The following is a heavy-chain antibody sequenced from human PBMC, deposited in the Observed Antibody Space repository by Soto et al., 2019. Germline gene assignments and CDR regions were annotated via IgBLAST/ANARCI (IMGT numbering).Heavy chain of an antibody. D-gene: IGHD2-21*01. V-gene: IGHV4-31*03. CDR2: IYYSGST. J-gene: IGHJ4*02. CDR1: GASISSGGYY. CDR3: ARAPIEDLNFDY. Sequence: TLSLTCTVSGASISSGGYYWSWIRQHPGKGLEWIGYIYYSGSTYYNPSLKSRVTISVDTSKNQFSLKLSSVTAADTAVYYCARAPIEDLNFDYWGQGTLVTVSS.